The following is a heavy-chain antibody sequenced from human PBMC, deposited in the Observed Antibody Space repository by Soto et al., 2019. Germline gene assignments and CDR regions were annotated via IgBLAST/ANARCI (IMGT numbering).Heavy chain of an antibody. CDR3: ARRLMIVGFVTDDDALEI. CDR1: GYIFSSYT. J-gene: IGHJ3*02. Sequence: QVQLVQSGTEVKKPGASVKVSCKASGYIFSSYTIHWVRQVPGQRPEWMGWITAGNGNTKYSQKFQVRVTIIMDTIATAVKMELSSRTSEDTAVYYCARRLMIVGFVTDDDALEIWGQGTMVSVSS. CDR2: ITAGNGNT. D-gene: IGHD3-22*01. V-gene: IGHV1-3*01.